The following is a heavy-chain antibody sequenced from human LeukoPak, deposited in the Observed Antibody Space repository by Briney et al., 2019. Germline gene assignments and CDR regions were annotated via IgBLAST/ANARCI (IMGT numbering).Heavy chain of an antibody. CDR1: GFTFSSYR. CDR2: ISYDGSNK. CDR3: ARDQIIVATILDYYGMVV. D-gene: IGHD5-12*01. Sequence: GRSLRLPCAASGFTFSSYRMHWVRQAPGKGLEWVAVISYDGSNKYYADSVKGRFTISRDNSKNTLYLQMNSLRAEDTAVYYCARDQIIVATILDYYGMVVWGQGTTVTVSS. V-gene: IGHV3-30-3*01. J-gene: IGHJ6*02.